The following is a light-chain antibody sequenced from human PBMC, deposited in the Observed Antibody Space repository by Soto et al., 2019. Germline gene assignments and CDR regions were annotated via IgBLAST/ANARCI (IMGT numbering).Light chain of an antibody. CDR2: EGT. V-gene: IGLV2-23*01. J-gene: IGLJ2*01. CDR3: CSYAGSNTYVI. CDR1: SSDVGSYDL. Sequence: QSVLAQPASVSGSPGQSITISCTGTSSDVGSYDLVSWYQHHPGSAPKLMIYEGTERPSGISNRFSGSKSGNTASLTISGLQAEDEADYYCCSYAGSNTYVIFGGGTK.